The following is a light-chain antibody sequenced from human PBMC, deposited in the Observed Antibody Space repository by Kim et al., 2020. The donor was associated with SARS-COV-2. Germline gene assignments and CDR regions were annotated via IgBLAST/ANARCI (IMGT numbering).Light chain of an antibody. CDR2: GAS. CDR3: QQYNNWPLLT. Sequence: SPGERATLSCRASQSVSSNLAWDQQKPGQATRLLIYGASTRATGIPARFSGSGSGTEFTLTISSLQSEDFAVYYCQQYNNWPLLTFGGGTKVDIK. J-gene: IGKJ4*01. V-gene: IGKV3-15*01. CDR1: QSVSSN.